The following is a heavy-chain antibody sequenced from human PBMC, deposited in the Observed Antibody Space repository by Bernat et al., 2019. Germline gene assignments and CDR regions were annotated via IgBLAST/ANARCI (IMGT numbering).Heavy chain of an antibody. CDR3: ARERPKGSGYAFDI. D-gene: IGHD3-10*01. J-gene: IGHJ3*02. Sequence: QVQLQQWGAGLLKPSETLSLTCDVHGGSLSGYHWTWIRQPPGKGLEWIGEINHSGSTNSNPPLKGRVTISIDTSKNQFSLRLSSVTAADTALYYCARERPKGSGYAFDIWGQGTMVTVSS. CDR2: INHSGST. CDR1: GGSLSGYH. V-gene: IGHV4-34*01.